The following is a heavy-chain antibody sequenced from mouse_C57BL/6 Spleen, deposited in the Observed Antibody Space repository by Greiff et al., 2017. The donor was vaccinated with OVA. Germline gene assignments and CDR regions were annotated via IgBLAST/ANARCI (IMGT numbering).Heavy chain of an antibody. D-gene: IGHD2-10*01. CDR2: ISYDGSN. J-gene: IGHJ4*01. V-gene: IGHV3-6*01. CDR1: GYSITSGYY. Sequence: DVQLQESGPGLVKPSQSLSLTCSVTGYSITSGYYWNWIRQFPGNKLEWMGYISYDGSNNYNPSLKNRISITRDTSKNQFFLKLNSVTTEDTATYYCARDEAYYGNYGAMDYWGQGTSVTVSS. CDR3: ARDEAYYGNYGAMDY.